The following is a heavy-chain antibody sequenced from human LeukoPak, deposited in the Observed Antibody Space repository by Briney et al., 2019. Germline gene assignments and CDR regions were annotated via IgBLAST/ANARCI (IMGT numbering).Heavy chain of an antibody. CDR3: ARVLATVTPFSTWVHFDY. J-gene: IGHJ4*02. V-gene: IGHV3-66*01. CDR2: IYSGGST. D-gene: IGHD4-17*01. Sequence: GGSLRLSCAASGFTVSSNYMSWVRQAPGKGLEWVSVIYSGGSTYYADSVKGRFTISRDNSKNTLYLQMNSLRAEDTAVYYCARVLATVTPFSTWVHFDYWGQGTLVTVSS. CDR1: GFTVSSNY.